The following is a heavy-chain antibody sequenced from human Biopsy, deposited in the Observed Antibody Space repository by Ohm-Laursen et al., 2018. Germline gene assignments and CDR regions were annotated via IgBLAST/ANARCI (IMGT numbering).Heavy chain of an antibody. CDR3: ATELLPPGVGGPWLDS. Sequence: SLRLSCAASGVTLSGYAMNWVRQAPGKGLEWVSSISASRSYIHYADSVKGRFNDSRDNAKNSLCLQMNSLRAADMAIYYCATELLPPGVGGPWLDSWGQGTPVTVSS. J-gene: IGHJ5*01. CDR2: ISASRSYI. D-gene: IGHD2-21*01. CDR1: GVTLSGYA. V-gene: IGHV3-21*06.